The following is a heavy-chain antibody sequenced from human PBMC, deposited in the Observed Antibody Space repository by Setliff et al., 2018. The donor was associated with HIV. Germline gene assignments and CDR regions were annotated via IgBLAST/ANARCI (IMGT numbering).Heavy chain of an antibody. CDR3: ARVTVDWGFGNAFDI. Sequence: SLRLSCAASGFTFSDYAMNWVRQVPGKGLEWVSSISSSSSYIFYADSLKGRFTISRDNAKNSLYLQMSGLGAEDTAVYYCARVTVDWGFGNAFDIWGQGTMVTVSS. V-gene: IGHV3-21*01. D-gene: IGHD7-27*01. J-gene: IGHJ3*02. CDR1: GFTFSDYA. CDR2: ISSSSSYI.